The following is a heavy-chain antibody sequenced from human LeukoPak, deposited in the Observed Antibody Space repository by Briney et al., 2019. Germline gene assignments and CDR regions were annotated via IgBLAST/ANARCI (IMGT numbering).Heavy chain of an antibody. D-gene: IGHD6-13*01. CDR1: GFTFDDYA. J-gene: IGHJ3*02. V-gene: IGHV3-9*03. Sequence: GGSLRLSCAASGFTFDDYAMHWVRQAPGKGLEWVSGISWNSGSIGYADSVKGRFTISRDNAKNSLYLQMNSLRAEDMALYYCAKDYFSSSPRADGINDAFDIWGQGTMVTVSS. CDR3: AKDYFSSSPRADGINDAFDI. CDR2: ISWNSGSI.